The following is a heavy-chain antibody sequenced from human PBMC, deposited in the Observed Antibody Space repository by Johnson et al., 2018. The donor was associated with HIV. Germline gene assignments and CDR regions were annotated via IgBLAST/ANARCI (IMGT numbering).Heavy chain of an antibody. J-gene: IGHJ3*01. Sequence: MQLVESGGGLVQPGGSLRLSCAASGFTVSSNYMSWVRQAPGKGLEWVSVIYSGGSTYYADSVKGRFTISRDNAKNSLYLQMNSLRAEDTAVYYCARPSLWDSSDYLGGDGFDFWGQGTMVTVSS. CDR3: ARPSLWDSSDYLGGDGFDF. D-gene: IGHD3-22*01. CDR2: IYSGGST. CDR1: GFTVSSNY. V-gene: IGHV3-66*04.